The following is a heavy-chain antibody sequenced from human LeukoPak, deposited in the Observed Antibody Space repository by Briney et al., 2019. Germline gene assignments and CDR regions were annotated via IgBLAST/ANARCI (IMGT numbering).Heavy chain of an antibody. CDR2: IYYSGST. J-gene: IGHJ5*02. D-gene: IGHD6-13*01. CDR1: GYSIGSGYY. Sequence: SETLSLTCTVSGYSIGSGYYWGWIRQPPGKGLEWIGSIYYSGSTYYNPSLKSRVTISVDTSKNQFSLKLSSVTAADTAVYYCARARSGIAGFDPWGQGTLVTVSS. V-gene: IGHV4-38-2*02. CDR3: ARARSGIAGFDP.